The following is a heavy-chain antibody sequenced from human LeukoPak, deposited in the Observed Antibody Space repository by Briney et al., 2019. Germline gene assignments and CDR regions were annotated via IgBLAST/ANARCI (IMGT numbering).Heavy chain of an antibody. V-gene: IGHV1-69*13. CDR3: ARSPYGDYWWFDP. CDR1: GGTFSSYA. CDR2: IIPIFGTA. D-gene: IGHD4-17*01. Sequence: GASVKVSCKASGGTFSSYAISWVRQAPGQGLEWMGGIIPIFGTANYAQKFQGRVTITADESTSTAYMELSSLRSEDTAVYYCARSPYGDYWWFDPWGQGTLVTVSS. J-gene: IGHJ5*02.